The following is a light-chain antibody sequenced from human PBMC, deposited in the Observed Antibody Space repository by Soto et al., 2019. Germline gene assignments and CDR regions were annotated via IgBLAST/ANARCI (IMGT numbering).Light chain of an antibody. CDR3: AAWDDSLNGWV. V-gene: IGLV1-44*01. J-gene: IGLJ3*02. Sequence: QSVLTQPPSASGTPEERVTISCSGGSSNIGINSVTWYQHLPGTAPKLLIYSNNQRPSGVPDRFSGSKSGTSASLAISGLQAEDEADYYCAAWDDSLNGWVFGGGTELTVL. CDR2: SNN. CDR1: SSNIGINS.